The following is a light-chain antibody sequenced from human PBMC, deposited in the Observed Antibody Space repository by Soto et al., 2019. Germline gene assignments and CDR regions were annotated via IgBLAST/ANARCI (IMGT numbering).Light chain of an antibody. CDR3: SSYTSSSTLSTYV. Sequence: QSVLTQPASVSGSPGQSITISCTGTSSDVGGYNYVSWYQHHPGKAPKLMIYDVSNRPSGVSNRFSGSKSGNTASLFISGLQAEDEADYYRSSYTSSSTLSTYVFGTG. J-gene: IGLJ1*01. CDR1: SSDVGGYNY. CDR2: DVS. V-gene: IGLV2-14*03.